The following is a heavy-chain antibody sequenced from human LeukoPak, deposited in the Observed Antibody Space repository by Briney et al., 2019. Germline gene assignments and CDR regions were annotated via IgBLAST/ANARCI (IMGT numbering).Heavy chain of an antibody. CDR3: ARQVAVAGPRLDY. CDR1: GGSISSSSYY. CDR2: IYYSGST. J-gene: IGHJ4*02. D-gene: IGHD6-19*01. V-gene: IGHV4-39*01. Sequence: SETLSLTCTVSGGSISSSSYYWGWIRQPPGKGLEWIGSIYYSGSTYYNPSLKSRATISVDTSKNQFSLKLSSVTAADMAVYYCARQVAVAGPRLDYWGQGTLVTVSS.